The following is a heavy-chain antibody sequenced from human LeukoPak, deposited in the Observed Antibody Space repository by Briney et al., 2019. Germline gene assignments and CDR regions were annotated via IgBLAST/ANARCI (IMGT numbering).Heavy chain of an antibody. V-gene: IGHV1-18*01. CDR2: INTYNGNT. CDR3: ARDLVDGVGAPGAY. J-gene: IGHJ4*02. CDR1: GYTFTNYG. D-gene: IGHD1-26*01. Sequence: ASVKVSCKASGYTFTNYGITWMRQAPGQGLEWMGWINTYNGNTNYAQNPQGRVTITTDTSTSTAYMELRSLRSDDTAVFYCARDLVDGVGAPGAYWGQGALVTVSS.